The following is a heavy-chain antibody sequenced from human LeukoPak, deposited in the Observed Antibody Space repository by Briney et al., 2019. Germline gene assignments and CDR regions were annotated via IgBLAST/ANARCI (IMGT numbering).Heavy chain of an antibody. CDR3: ARYREVGATVDY. D-gene: IGHD1-26*01. J-gene: IGHJ4*02. CDR2: VDHTGST. CDR1: DDSITMYY. V-gene: IGHV4-59*08. Sequence: PSETLSLTCTVSDDSITMYYWTWIRQPPGKGLEWIGYVDHTGSTKFNPSLNGRVSISRDTSKNQFSLTLSSVTAADTAVYYCARYREVGATVDYWGQGTLVTVSS.